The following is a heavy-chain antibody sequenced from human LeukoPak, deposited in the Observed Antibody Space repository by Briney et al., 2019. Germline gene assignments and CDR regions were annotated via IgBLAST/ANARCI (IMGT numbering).Heavy chain of an antibody. J-gene: IGHJ4*02. CDR3: ARGRVYYDSSGYYHY. Sequence: GGSLRLSCAASGFTVSSNYLSWVRQAPGKGLEWVSLLYSAGHTYYADSVKGRFTISRDISKNTLYLQMNSLRAEDTAVYYCARGRVYYDSSGYYHYWGQGTLVTVSS. D-gene: IGHD3-22*01. CDR1: GFTVSSNY. V-gene: IGHV3-66*01. CDR2: LYSAGHT.